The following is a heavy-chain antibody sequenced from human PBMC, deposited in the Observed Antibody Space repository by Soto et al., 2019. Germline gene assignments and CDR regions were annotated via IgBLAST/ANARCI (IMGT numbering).Heavy chain of an antibody. Sequence: SVKVSCKASGGTFSSYAISWVRQAPGQGLQWMGGIVPMFGTTSYPQKFQGRVTITADKPTGTAHMQLNSLTSEDTAVYYCARGWQLASSLEDWGQGTLVTVSS. D-gene: IGHD6-6*01. V-gene: IGHV1-69*06. CDR2: IVPMFGTT. CDR1: GGTFSSYA. J-gene: IGHJ4*02. CDR3: ARGWQLASSLED.